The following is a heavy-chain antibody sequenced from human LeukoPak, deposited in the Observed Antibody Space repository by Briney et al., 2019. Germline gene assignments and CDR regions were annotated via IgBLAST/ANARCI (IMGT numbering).Heavy chain of an antibody. J-gene: IGHJ4*02. CDR1: GGSFSGYY. V-gene: IGHV4-34*01. D-gene: IGHD5-12*01. Sequence: PSETLSLTCAVYGGSFSGYYWSWIRQPPGKGLEWIGELNPGGSSNGNPSLKGRITISVDTSKNQFSLKLTSVTAADTAVYYCARDGYTASWFNWGPGILVTVSS. CDR2: LNPGGSS. CDR3: ARDGYTASWFN.